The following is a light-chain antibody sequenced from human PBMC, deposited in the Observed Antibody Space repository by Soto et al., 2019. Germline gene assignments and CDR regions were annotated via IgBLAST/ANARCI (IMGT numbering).Light chain of an antibody. CDR1: RSISRF. CDR2: VAS. CDR3: QQSFTTPLT. Sequence: DIQMTQSPSSLSASVGDRVTITCRASRSISRFLNWYQQKPGKAPNVLINVASTLRSGVPSRFSGSGSGTDFNLTINSLQPEDFATYFCQQSFTTPLTFGGGTKVDIK. J-gene: IGKJ4*01. V-gene: IGKV1-39*01.